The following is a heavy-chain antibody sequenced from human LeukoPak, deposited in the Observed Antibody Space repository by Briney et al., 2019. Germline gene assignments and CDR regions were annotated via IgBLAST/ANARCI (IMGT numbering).Heavy chain of an antibody. V-gene: IGHV4-39*07. CDR1: GGSISSSSYY. CDR2: IYYSGST. J-gene: IGHJ3*02. D-gene: IGHD1-1*01. Sequence: KPSETLSLTCTVSGGSISSSSYYWGWMRQPQGKGREWTGSIYYSGSTYYNPSINSRVTISVDTSKNQFSLKLSSVTAADTAVYYCARDQLHDAFDIWGQGTMVTVSS. CDR3: ARDQLHDAFDI.